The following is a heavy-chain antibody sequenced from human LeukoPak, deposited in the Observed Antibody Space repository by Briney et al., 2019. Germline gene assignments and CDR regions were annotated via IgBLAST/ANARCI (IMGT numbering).Heavy chain of an antibody. J-gene: IGHJ6*02. CDR1: GFTFSSYG. CDR2: ISYDGSNK. Sequence: GSSLRLSCAASGFTFSSYGMHWVRQAPGKGLEWVAVISYDGSNKYHADSVKGRFTNSRDNSKNTLYLQMNSLRAEDTAVYYCAKTPPAGGMDVWGQGTTVTVSS. D-gene: IGHD6-19*01. V-gene: IGHV3-30*18. CDR3: AKTPPAGGMDV.